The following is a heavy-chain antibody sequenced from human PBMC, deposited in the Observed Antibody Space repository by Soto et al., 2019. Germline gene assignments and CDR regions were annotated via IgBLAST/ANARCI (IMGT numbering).Heavy chain of an antibody. V-gene: IGHV1-69*01. CDR1: GGTFSSYA. J-gene: IGHJ6*02. Sequence: QVQLVQSGAEVKKPGSSVKVSCKASGGTFSSYAISWVRQAPGQGLEWMGGIIPFFGTAHDAQKFQGRVTITADEPTSTAYMELSSLRSEDTAVYYCGGGNFDYYDYGMDVWGPGTTVTVSS. D-gene: IGHD2-21*02. CDR3: GGGNFDYYDYGMDV. CDR2: IIPFFGTA.